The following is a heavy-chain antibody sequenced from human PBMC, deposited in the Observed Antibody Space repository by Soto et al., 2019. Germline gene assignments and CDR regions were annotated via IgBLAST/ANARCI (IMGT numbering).Heavy chain of an antibody. V-gene: IGHV3-23*01. CDR1: GFTFSSYA. CDR2: ISGSGGST. Sequence: GGSLRLSCAASGFTFSSYAMSWVRQAPGKGLEWVSAISGSGGSTYYADSVKGRFTISRDNSKNTPYLQMNSLRAEDTAVYYCAKDESGYCSGGSCSFFDYWGQGTLVTVSS. CDR3: AKDESGYCSGGSCSFFDY. D-gene: IGHD2-15*01. J-gene: IGHJ4*02.